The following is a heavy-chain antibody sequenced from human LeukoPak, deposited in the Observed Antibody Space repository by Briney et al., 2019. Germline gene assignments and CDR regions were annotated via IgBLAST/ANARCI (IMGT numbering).Heavy chain of an antibody. CDR1: GFTFSSYS. CDR3: ARGRGQLLLGGDAFDI. CDR2: ISSSSSTT. D-gene: IGHD2-2*01. J-gene: IGHJ3*02. V-gene: IGHV3-48*01. Sequence: AGGSLRLSCTASGFTFSSYSMNWVRQAPGKGLEWVSYISSSSSTTYYADSVKGRFTISRDNAKNSLYLQMNSLRAEDTAVYYCARGRGQLLLGGDAFDIWGQGTMVTVSS.